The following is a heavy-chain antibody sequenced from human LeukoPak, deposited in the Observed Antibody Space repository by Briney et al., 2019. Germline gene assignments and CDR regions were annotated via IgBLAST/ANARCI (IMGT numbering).Heavy chain of an antibody. V-gene: IGHV4-59*01. Sequence: SETLSLTCTVSDDSISDYYRGWIRQPPGKGLEWIGYIYYSGSTKDNPSLKSRVTISLDTSKNQFSLKLTSVTAADTAVYYCARGYSGYDPTYFDYWGQGTLVTVSS. J-gene: IGHJ4*02. D-gene: IGHD5-12*01. CDR1: DDSISDYY. CDR3: ARGYSGYDPTYFDY. CDR2: IYYSGST.